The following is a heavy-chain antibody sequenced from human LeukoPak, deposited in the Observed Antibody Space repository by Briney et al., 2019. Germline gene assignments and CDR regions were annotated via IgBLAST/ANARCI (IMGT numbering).Heavy chain of an antibody. Sequence: SETLSLTCTVSGGSISSYSWSWIRQPPGKGLEWIGYIYYSGSTNYNPSLKSRVTISVDTSKNQFSLKLSSVTAADTAVYYCARTPGYSYGEIDYWGQGTLVTVSS. D-gene: IGHD5-18*01. CDR2: IYYSGST. V-gene: IGHV4-59*01. CDR3: ARTPGYSYGEIDY. CDR1: GGSISSYS. J-gene: IGHJ4*02.